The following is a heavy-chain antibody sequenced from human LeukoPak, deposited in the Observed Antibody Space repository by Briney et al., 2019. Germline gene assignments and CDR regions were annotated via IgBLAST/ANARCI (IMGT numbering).Heavy chain of an antibody. CDR1: GFNFSSYW. CDR2: IKQDGSEK. Sequence: PGGSLRLSCAASGFNFSSYWMSWVRQAPGKGLEWVANIKQDGSEKYYVDSVKGRFTIFRDNAKNSLYLQMNSLRAEDTAVYYCARDRRGPFDYWGQGTLVTVSS. V-gene: IGHV3-7*03. CDR3: ARDRRGPFDY. D-gene: IGHD3-10*01. J-gene: IGHJ4*02.